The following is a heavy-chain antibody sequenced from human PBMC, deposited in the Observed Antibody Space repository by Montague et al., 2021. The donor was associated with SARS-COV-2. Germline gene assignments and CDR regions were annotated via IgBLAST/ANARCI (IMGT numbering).Heavy chain of an antibody. Sequence: CAISGDSVSSNIATWNWIRQSPSRGLEWLGRTYYWSKWYNDYAESVKSRITIDPDTSKHQFSLHLNSVTPEDTAVYYCARIPVGSKYYFDFWGQGTTVTVSS. V-gene: IGHV6-1*01. CDR1: GDSVSSNIAT. J-gene: IGHJ4*03. D-gene: IGHD2-2*01. CDR2: TYYWSKWYN. CDR3: ARIPVGSKYYFDF.